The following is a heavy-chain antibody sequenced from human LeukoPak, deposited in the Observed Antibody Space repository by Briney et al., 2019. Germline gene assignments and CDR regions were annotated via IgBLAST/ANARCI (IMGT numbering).Heavy chain of an antibody. CDR1: GGTFSSYA. CDR2: IIPTFDTA. D-gene: IGHD3-22*01. CDR3: ARCIPPYYYDSSGYYQTQWSNWFDP. Sequence: SVKVSCKASGGTFSSYAISWVRQAPGQGLEWMGGIIPTFDTANYAQKFQGRVTITADKSTSTVYMELSRLRSEDTALYYCARCIPPYYYDSSGYYQTQWSNWFDPWGQGTLVTVSS. J-gene: IGHJ5*02. V-gene: IGHV1-69*06.